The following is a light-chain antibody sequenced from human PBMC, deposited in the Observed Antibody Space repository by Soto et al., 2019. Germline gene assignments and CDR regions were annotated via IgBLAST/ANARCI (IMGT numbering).Light chain of an antibody. CDR3: SSHTSTSLV. CDR2: DVS. V-gene: IGLV2-14*03. Sequence: SVVAQPAPLSGSPGPSVTISLTGTRREIWGYDFFSWYQQHPGKAPKLMIYDVSNRPSGVSNRFSGSKSGNTASLTISGLQSEDEADYYCSSHTSTSLVFGTGTKVTVL. J-gene: IGLJ1*01. CDR1: RREIWGYDF.